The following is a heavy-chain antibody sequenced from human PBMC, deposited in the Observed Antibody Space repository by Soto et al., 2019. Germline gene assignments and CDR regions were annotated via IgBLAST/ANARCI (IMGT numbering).Heavy chain of an antibody. CDR2: ISSISSTI. J-gene: IGHJ6*04. Sequence: GGSLRLSCAASGFTFSSYSMNWVRQAPGKGLEWVSYISSISSTIYYADSGKGRFTISGDNAKNSLYLQMNSLRAEDTAVYYCARDLTWIQLWFGVLDVWGKGTTVTVSS. D-gene: IGHD5-18*01. CDR1: GFTFSSYS. CDR3: ARDLTWIQLWFGVLDV. V-gene: IGHV3-48*01.